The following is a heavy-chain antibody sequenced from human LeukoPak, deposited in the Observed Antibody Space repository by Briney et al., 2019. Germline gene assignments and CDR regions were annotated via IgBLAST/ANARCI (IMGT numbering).Heavy chain of an antibody. CDR1: GFTFSSYW. CDR3: VRAMDY. D-gene: IGHD2-2*01. V-gene: IGHV3-7*03. Sequence: GSLRLSCAASGFTFSSYWMNWVRQAPGEGLEWVANIKQDGSEKYYVDSVKGRFTISRDNAKNSLFLQMNSLRVEDTAVYYCVRAMDYWGQGTLVTVSS. J-gene: IGHJ4*02. CDR2: IKQDGSEK.